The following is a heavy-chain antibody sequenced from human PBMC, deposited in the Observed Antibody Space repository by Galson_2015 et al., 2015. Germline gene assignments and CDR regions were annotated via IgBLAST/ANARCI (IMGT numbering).Heavy chain of an antibody. J-gene: IGHJ4*01. Sequence: SLRLSCAASGFTFTSYWMHWVRHAPGKGLVWVSRISGDESEAYYADSVKGRFTVSRDSAKNTLYLQVNSLRVEDTAVYFCASGGSGYGNVEYWGHGTLVTVSS. CDR2: ISGDESEA. V-gene: IGHV3-74*01. CDR1: GFTFTSYW. CDR3: ASGGSGYGNVEY. D-gene: IGHD6-19*01.